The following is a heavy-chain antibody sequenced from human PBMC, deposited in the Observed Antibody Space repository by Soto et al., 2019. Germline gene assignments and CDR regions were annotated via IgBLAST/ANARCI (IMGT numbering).Heavy chain of an antibody. J-gene: IGHJ6*02. Sequence: VQVLESGGGLVQPGGSLRLSCAASGFTFSSYAMHWVRQAPGKGLEWVAVISYDGSNKYYADSVKGRFTISRDNSKNTLYLQMNSLRAEDTAVYYCARDLTEGNWNILYYYYGMDVWGQGTTVTVSS. CDR2: ISYDGSNK. D-gene: IGHD1-1*01. CDR1: GFTFSSYA. V-gene: IGHV3-30-3*01. CDR3: ARDLTEGNWNILYYYYGMDV.